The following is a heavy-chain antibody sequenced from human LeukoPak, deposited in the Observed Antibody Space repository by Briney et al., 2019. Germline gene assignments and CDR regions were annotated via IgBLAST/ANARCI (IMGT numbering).Heavy chain of an antibody. CDR3: ARDPGYDFWSGSWFDP. CDR2: ISSSSSTI. J-gene: IGHJ5*02. V-gene: IGHV3-48*01. D-gene: IGHD3-3*01. Sequence: PGGSLRLSCAASGFTFSSYSMNWVRQAPGKGLEWVSYISSSSSTIYYADSVEGRFTISRDNAKNSLYLQMNNLRAEDTAVYYCARDPGYDFWSGSWFDPWGQGTLVTVSS. CDR1: GFTFSSYS.